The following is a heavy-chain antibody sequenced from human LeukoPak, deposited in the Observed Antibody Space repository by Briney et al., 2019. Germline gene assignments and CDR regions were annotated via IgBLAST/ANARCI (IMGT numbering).Heavy chain of an antibody. CDR3: ARKTYCSGGSCYPYYFDY. CDR2: ISSSSSTI. V-gene: IGHV3-48*01. Sequence: PGGSLRLSCAASGFTFSSYSMNWVRQAPGTGLEWVSYISSSSSTIYYADSVKGRFTISRDNAKNSLYLQMNSLRAEDTAVYYCARKTYCSGGSCYPYYFDYWGQGTLVTVSS. D-gene: IGHD2-15*01. CDR1: GFTFSSYS. J-gene: IGHJ4*02.